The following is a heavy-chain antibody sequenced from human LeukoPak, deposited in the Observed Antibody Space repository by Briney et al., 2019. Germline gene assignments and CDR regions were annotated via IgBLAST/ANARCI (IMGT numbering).Heavy chain of an antibody. CDR2: IYYSGST. Sequence: MSSETLSLTCTVSGGSISSSSYYWGWIRQPPGKGLEWIGSIYYSGSTYYNPSLKSRVAISVDTSKNQFSLKLSSVTAADTAVYYCARAPYGDYAIAAPDYWGQGTLVTVSS. D-gene: IGHD4-17*01. J-gene: IGHJ4*02. V-gene: IGHV4-39*07. CDR1: GGSISSSSYY. CDR3: ARAPYGDYAIAAPDY.